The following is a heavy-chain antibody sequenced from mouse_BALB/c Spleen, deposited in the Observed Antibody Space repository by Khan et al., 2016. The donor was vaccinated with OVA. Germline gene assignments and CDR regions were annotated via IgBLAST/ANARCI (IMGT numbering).Heavy chain of an antibody. CDR2: ISYSGSN. D-gene: IGHD1-2*01. CDR3: SRTARIKY. CDR1: GYSITSGYG. V-gene: IGHV3-2*02. Sequence: VQLKESGPGLVKPSQSLSLTCTVTGYSITSGYGWNWLRQFPGNKLEWMGYISYSGSNNYNPFLKSRISITRDTAKNQFFLQLNSVTTEDTATYYCSRTARIKYWGQGTTLTVSS. J-gene: IGHJ2*01.